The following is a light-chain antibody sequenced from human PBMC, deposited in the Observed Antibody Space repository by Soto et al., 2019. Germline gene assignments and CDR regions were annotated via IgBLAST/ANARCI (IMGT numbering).Light chain of an antibody. CDR1: SSDVGSYNL. V-gene: IGLV2-23*02. CDR3: CSYAGSSTYV. Sequence: QSFLTQPASVSGSPGQSITISCTGTSSDVGSYNLVSWYQQHPGKAPKLMIYEVSKRPSGVSNRFSGSKSGNTASLTISGLQAEDEADYYCCSYAGSSTYVFGTGTKLTVL. CDR2: EVS. J-gene: IGLJ1*01.